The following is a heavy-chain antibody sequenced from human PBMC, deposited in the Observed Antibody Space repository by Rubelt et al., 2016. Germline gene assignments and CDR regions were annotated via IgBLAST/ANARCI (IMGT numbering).Heavy chain of an antibody. CDR2: IIPIFGTP. D-gene: IGHD3-22*01. CDR3: ARDRHVGEGYSNVFDI. J-gene: IGHJ3*02. Sequence: VQLVQSGAEVKKPGSSVKVSCKASGVSFGNSAVTWVRQAPGQGLEWMGGIIPIFGTPNYAQKFQGGVTITADESVSTAYMELIRLRSEDTAVYYCARDRHVGEGYSNVFDIWGQGTMVTVSS. CDR1: GVSFGNSA. V-gene: IGHV1-69*01.